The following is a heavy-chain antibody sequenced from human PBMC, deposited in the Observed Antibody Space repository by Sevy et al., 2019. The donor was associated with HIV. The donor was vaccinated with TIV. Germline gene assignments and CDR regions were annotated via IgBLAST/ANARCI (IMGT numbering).Heavy chain of an antibody. CDR2: LSFGCGKL. Sequence: GGSLRLSCAASGFAFYDYSMSWIRQAPGKGLEWVAILSFGCGKLNYADSVKGRFTISRVNSKNSFYLQMDNLRVEDTALYYCAREGCTRPHDYWGQGTRVTVSS. J-gene: IGHJ4*02. V-gene: IGHV3-23*01. D-gene: IGHD2-8*01. CDR3: AREGCTRPHDY. CDR1: GFAFYDYS.